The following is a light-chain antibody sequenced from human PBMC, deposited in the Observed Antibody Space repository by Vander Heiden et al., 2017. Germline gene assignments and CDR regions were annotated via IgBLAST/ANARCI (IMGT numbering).Light chain of an antibody. CDR3: LQDYNFPFT. V-gene: IGKV1-6*01. Sequence: TQSPSSLSASVGDRVTITCRASRDIGSDLAWYQQKPGKAPKLLIFAASSLQSGVPSRFSGDASGTDFTLTISSLQPEDFATYYCLQDYNFPFTFGPGTKVDFK. CDR1: RDIGSD. J-gene: IGKJ3*01. CDR2: AAS.